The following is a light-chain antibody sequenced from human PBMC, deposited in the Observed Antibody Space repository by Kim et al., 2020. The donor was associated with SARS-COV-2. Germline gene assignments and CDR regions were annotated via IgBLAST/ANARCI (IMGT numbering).Light chain of an antibody. V-gene: IGKV3-11*01. J-gene: IGKJ4*01. Sequence: PGERPPLSCRASHNCDNNLAWYQQTPGQPPRLLIYDGAIGAAGIPDRFRGSGSGTDFTLTIGSLAPEDFAVYYCQQRGTWPPALTFGGGTKVDIK. CDR1: HNCDNN. CDR2: DGA. CDR3: QQRGTWPPALT.